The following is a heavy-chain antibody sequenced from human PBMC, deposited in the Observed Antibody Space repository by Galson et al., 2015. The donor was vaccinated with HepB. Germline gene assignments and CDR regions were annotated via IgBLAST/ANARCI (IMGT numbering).Heavy chain of an antibody. CDR3: AGSLIAAAGTPHRFQH. Sequence: SETLSLTCTVSGGSISSSSYYWGWIRQPPGKGLEWIGSIYYSGSTYYNPSLKSRVTISVDTSKNQFSLKLSSVTAADTAVYYCAGSLIAAAGTPHRFQHWGQGTLVTVSS. D-gene: IGHD6-13*01. CDR2: IYYSGST. CDR1: GGSISSSSYY. V-gene: IGHV4-39*01. J-gene: IGHJ1*01.